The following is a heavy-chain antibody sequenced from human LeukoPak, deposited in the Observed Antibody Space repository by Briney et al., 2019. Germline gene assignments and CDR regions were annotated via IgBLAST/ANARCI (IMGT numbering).Heavy chain of an antibody. CDR3: ASPPEVSVYYYFDY. V-gene: IGHV3-7*01. CDR2: IKQDGSEK. Sequence: PGGSLRLSCAASGFTFSSYWMSWVRQAPGKGLEWVANIKQDGSEKYYVDSVKGRFTISGDNAKNSLYLQMNSLRAEDTAVYYGASPPEVSVYYYFDYGAREPLVTVPS. J-gene: IGHJ4*02. CDR1: GFTFSSYW. D-gene: IGHD3-22*01.